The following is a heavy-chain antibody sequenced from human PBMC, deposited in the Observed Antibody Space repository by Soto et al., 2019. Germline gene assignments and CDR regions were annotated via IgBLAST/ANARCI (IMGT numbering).Heavy chain of an antibody. J-gene: IGHJ3*02. CDR3: ARMSLVYAPHDAFDI. D-gene: IGHD2-8*01. CDR2: INPSGGST. Sequence: ASVKVSCKASGYTFTSYYMHWVRQAPGQGLEWMGIINPSGGSTSYAQKFQGRVTMTRDTSTSTVYMELSSLRSEDTAVYYCARMSLVYAPHDAFDIWGQGTMVNVSS. V-gene: IGHV1-46*01. CDR1: GYTFTSYY.